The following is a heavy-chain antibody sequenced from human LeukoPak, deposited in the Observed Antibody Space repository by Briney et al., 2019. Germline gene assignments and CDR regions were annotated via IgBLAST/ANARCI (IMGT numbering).Heavy chain of an antibody. CDR3: ARFYSYYDFWSGYYPYYFDY. V-gene: IGHV1-2*02. CDR1: GYTFTGYY. D-gene: IGHD3-3*01. CDR2: INPNSGGT. J-gene: IGHJ4*02. Sequence: ASVKVSCKASGYTFTGYYMHWVRQAPGQGLEWMGWINPNSGGTNYARKFQGRVTMTRDTSISTAYMELSRLRSDDTAVYYCARFYSYYDFWSGYYPYYFDYWGQGTLVTVSS.